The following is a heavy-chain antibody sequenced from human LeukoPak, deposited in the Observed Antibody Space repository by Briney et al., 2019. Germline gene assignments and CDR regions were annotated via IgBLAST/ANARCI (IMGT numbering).Heavy chain of an antibody. CDR1: GYTFTSYG. V-gene: IGHV1-18*01. CDR3: ASSRSSTSRSNWFDP. D-gene: IGHD2-2*01. CDR2: TSAYNGNT. Sequence: AASVKVSCKASGYTFTSYGISWVRQAPGQGLEWLGWTSAYNGNTNYAQKLQGRVTMTTDTSTSTAYMELRSLRSDDTAVYYCASSRSSTSRSNWFDPWGQGTLVTISS. J-gene: IGHJ5*02.